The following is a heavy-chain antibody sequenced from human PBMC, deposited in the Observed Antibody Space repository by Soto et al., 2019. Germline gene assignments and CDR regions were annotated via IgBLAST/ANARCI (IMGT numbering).Heavy chain of an antibody. CDR3: ARGRRSGDRHDAFAI. J-gene: IGHJ3*02. Sequence: PSETLSLTCSVSGGSISSGTYYWTWIRQHPGKGLEWIGYIYYSGSTDYNPSLKSRVIISADGSKNQFSLNLSSVTAADTAVYFCARGRRSGDRHDAFAISGQGTLVTVSS. CDR2: IYYSGST. V-gene: IGHV4-31*03. CDR1: GGSISSGTYY. D-gene: IGHD2-21*02.